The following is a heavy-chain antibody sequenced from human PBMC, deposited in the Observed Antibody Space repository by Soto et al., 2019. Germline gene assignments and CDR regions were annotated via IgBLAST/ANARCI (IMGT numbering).Heavy chain of an antibody. Sequence: QVHLVQSGAEVKKPGASVKVSCQGSGYIFTTYGITWVRQAPGQGLEWMGWISAHNGKTNYAQKLQGRVTVTRDTYTSTAYMEMRNMRSDDTGVYYCARGRYGDYWGQGALVTVTS. CDR3: ARGRYGDY. V-gene: IGHV1-18*01. J-gene: IGHJ4*02. CDR1: GYIFTTYG. D-gene: IGHD1-1*01. CDR2: ISAHNGKT.